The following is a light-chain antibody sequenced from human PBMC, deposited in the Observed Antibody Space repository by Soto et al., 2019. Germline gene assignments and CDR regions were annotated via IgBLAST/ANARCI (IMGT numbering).Light chain of an antibody. J-gene: IGLJ3*02. V-gene: IGLV7-46*01. CDR2: DTD. CDR1: TGAVTSGHY. Sequence: QAVVTQEPSLTVSPGGTVTLTCGSSTGAVTSGHYPYWFQQKPGQAPRTLIYDTDNKHSWTPARFSGSLLGGKAALTLSGAQPEDEAEYYCSRSYSGSVVFGGGTQLTVL. CDR3: SRSYSGSVV.